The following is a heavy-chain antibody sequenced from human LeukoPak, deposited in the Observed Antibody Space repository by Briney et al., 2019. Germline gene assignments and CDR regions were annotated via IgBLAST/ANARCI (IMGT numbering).Heavy chain of an antibody. V-gene: IGHV4-61*02. CDR3: ASTHSNGGAFDI. CDR1: GGSISSGFYY. J-gene: IGHJ3*02. CDR2: IYSSGST. Sequence: SETLSLTCTVSGGSISSGFYYWSWIRQPAGNGLEWIGRIYSSGSTNYNPSLKSRVSISVDTSKNHFSLNLSSVTAADTAVYYCASTHSNGGAFDIWGQGTVVTVSS. D-gene: IGHD2-8*01.